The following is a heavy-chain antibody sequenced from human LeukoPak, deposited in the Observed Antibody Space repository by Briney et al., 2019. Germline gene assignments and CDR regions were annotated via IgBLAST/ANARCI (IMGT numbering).Heavy chain of an antibody. J-gene: IGHJ5*02. D-gene: IGHD3-10*01. CDR2: IIPIFGTA. V-gene: IGHV1-69*05. CDR1: GGTFSSYA. Sequence: GASVKVSCKASGGTFSSYAISWVRQAPGQGLEWMGWIIPIFGTANYAQKFQGRVTITTDESTSTAYMELSSLRSEDTVVYYCARASYFGESNWFDPWGQGTLVTVSS. CDR3: ARASYFGESNWFDP.